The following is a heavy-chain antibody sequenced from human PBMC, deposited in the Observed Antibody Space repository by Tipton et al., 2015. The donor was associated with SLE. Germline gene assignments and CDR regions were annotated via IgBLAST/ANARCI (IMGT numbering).Heavy chain of an antibody. CDR2: INHSGST. CDR3: ARGIKGPFDY. J-gene: IGHJ4*02. CDR1: GGSFSGYH. V-gene: IGHV4-34*01. Sequence: TLSLTCSIYGGSFSGYHWSWIRQPPGKGLEWIGEINHSGSTNYNPSLKSRVTISVDMSKNQFSLKLSSVTAADTAVYYCARGIKGPFDYWGQGTLVTVSS.